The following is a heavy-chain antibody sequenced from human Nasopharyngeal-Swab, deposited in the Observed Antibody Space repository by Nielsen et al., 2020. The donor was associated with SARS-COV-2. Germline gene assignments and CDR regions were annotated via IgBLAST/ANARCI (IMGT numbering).Heavy chain of an antibody. J-gene: IGHJ1*01. CDR3: AKGLSSWRLEGYFQH. V-gene: IGHV3-9*01. CDR1: GFTFDDYA. CDR2: ISWNSGSI. Sequence: GGSLRLSCAASGFTFDDYAMHWVRQAPGKGLGWVSGISWNSGSIGYADSVKGRFTISRDNAKHSLYLQMNSLRAEDTALYYCAKGLSSWRLEGYFQHWGQGTLVTVSS. D-gene: IGHD6-13*01.